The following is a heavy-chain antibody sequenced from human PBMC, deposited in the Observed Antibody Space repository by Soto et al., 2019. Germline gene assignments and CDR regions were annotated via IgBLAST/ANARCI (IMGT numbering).Heavy chain of an antibody. CDR2: MNPNSGNT. J-gene: IGHJ4*02. V-gene: IGHV1-8*01. D-gene: IGHD3-3*01. CDR3: ARGQLTFWSGYSPPGY. Sequence: QVQLVQSGAEVKKPGASVKVSCKASGYTFTSYDINWVRQATGQGLEWMGWMNPNSGNTGYAQKFQGRVTMTRNTSVSTAYMELSSLRSEDTAVYYCARGQLTFWSGYSPPGYWGQGTLVTVSS. CDR1: GYTFTSYD.